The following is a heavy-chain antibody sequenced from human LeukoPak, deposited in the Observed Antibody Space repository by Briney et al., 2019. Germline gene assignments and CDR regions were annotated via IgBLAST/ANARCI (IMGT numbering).Heavy chain of an antibody. CDR1: GGSISSGDYY. Sequence: PSETLCLTCTVSGGSISSGDYYWSWIRQPPGKGLEWIGEINHSGSTNYNPSLKSRVTISVDTSKNQFSLKLSSVTAADTAVYYCARGARRGDDTRPHYYYYYGMDVWGKGTTVTVSS. CDR2: INHSGST. J-gene: IGHJ6*04. CDR3: ARGARRGDDTRPHYYYYYGMDV. D-gene: IGHD2-21*02. V-gene: IGHV4-39*07.